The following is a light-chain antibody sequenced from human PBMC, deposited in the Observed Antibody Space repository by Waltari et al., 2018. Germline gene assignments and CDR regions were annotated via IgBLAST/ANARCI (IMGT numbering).Light chain of an antibody. V-gene: IGLV1-44*01. CDR3: ASWDGSLAAYV. CDR1: ASNIGRNA. CDR2: NSS. Sequence: QSVLTQPPSASGTPGQRGTISCSGGASNIGRNAVNWYQHLPGAAPKLVLLNSSQRPSGISDRFSVSTSGASASLAISGLHSDDEADYYCASWDGSLAAYVFGGGTKVTV. J-gene: IGLJ1*01.